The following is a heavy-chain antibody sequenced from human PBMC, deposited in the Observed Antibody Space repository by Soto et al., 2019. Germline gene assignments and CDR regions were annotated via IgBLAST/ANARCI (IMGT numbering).Heavy chain of an antibody. J-gene: IGHJ4*02. Sequence: QLQLQESGPGLVNPSETLSLTCTVSGGSIDSTGYFWGWIRQPPGKGLEWIGSVYYSGSTYFNPSLKSRVTISVDTSKNLFSLRLSSVTAADTAVYYCASHGLASSGWTAAGFDYWGQGTLVTVSS. CDR3: ASHGLASSGWTAAGFDY. V-gene: IGHV4-39*01. D-gene: IGHD6-19*01. CDR2: VYYSGST. CDR1: GGSIDSTGYF.